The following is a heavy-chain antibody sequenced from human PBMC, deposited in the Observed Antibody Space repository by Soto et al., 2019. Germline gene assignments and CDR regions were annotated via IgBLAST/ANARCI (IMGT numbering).Heavy chain of an antibody. Sequence: PGGSLRLSCSASGFTFSSYAMHWVRQAPGKGLEYVSAISSNGGSTYYADSVKGRFTISRDNSKNTLYLQMNSLRAEDTAVYYCATAKLLLPWLFDYWGQGTLVTVSS. D-gene: IGHD2-15*01. CDR3: ATAKLLLPWLFDY. CDR2: ISSNGGST. V-gene: IGHV3-64*04. J-gene: IGHJ4*02. CDR1: GFTFSSYA.